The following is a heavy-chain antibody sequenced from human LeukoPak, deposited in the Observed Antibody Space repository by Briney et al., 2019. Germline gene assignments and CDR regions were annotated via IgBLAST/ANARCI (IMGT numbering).Heavy chain of an antibody. Sequence: GGSLRLSCVASEFTFRSYAVHWVRRAPGKGLEWVTLISYDGNNKYYADSVKGRFTISRDNSKKTLFLQMNSLTTDDTAVYYCAKSRAGGYLRAFDFWGQGTLVTVSS. V-gene: IGHV3-30-3*02. J-gene: IGHJ4*02. D-gene: IGHD5-18*01. CDR2: ISYDGNNK. CDR1: EFTFRSYA. CDR3: AKSRAGGYLRAFDF.